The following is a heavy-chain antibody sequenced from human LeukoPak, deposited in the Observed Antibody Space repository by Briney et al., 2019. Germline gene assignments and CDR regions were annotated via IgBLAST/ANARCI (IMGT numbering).Heavy chain of an antibody. CDR1: GFTFSSYA. D-gene: IGHD5-18*01. CDR2: ISASGDRT. V-gene: IGHV3-23*01. J-gene: IGHJ4*02. CDR3: VTLSGYSYGYFGY. Sequence: GGSLRLSCAASGFTFSSYAMSWVRQAPGKGLEWVSSISASGDRTYYTESVKGRFTISRDNSKNTLYLQMNSLRAEDTAVYYCVTLSGYSYGYFGYWGQGTLVTVSS.